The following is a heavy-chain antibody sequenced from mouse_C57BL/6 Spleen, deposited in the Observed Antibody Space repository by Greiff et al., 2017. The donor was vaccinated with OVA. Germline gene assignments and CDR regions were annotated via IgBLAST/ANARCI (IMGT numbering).Heavy chain of an antibody. CDR3: ARDSHGGFAY. J-gene: IGHJ3*01. CDR2: IYPNSGST. V-gene: IGHV1-64*01. Sequence: QVQLQQPGAELVKPGASVKLSCKASGYTFTSYWMHWVKQRPGQGLEWIGMIYPNSGSTNYNEKFKSKATLTVDKSSSTAYMQLSSLTSEDSAVYYCARDSHGGFAYWGQGTLVTVSA. CDR1: GYTFTSYW. D-gene: IGHD6-1*01.